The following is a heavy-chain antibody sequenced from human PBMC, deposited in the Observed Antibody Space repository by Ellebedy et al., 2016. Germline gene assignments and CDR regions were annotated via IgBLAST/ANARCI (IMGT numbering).Heavy chain of an antibody. J-gene: IGHJ3*02. V-gene: IGHV3-30*18. D-gene: IGHD6-13*01. Sequence: GGSLRLXXAASGFTFSRYGIHWVRQAPGKALEWVAVIAYDGSDTVYADSVKGRFTISRENFKNTLYLQMNSLRLEDTAVYYCAKDVSRYRGGAFDMWGQGTAITVSS. CDR2: IAYDGSDT. CDR1: GFTFSRYG. CDR3: AKDVSRYRGGAFDM.